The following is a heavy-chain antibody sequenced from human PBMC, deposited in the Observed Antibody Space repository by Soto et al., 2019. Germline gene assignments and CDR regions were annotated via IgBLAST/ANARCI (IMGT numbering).Heavy chain of an antibody. CDR2: IYYSGST. Sequence: QLQLQESGPGLVKPSETLSLTCTVSGGSISSSSYYWGWIRQPPGKGLEWIGSIYYSGSTYYNPSLKSRVTISVDTSKNQFSLKLSSVIAADTAVYYCARRAVATIHYYYGMDVWGQGTTVTVSS. V-gene: IGHV4-39*01. CDR1: GGSISSSSYY. D-gene: IGHD5-12*01. CDR3: ARRAVATIHYYYGMDV. J-gene: IGHJ6*02.